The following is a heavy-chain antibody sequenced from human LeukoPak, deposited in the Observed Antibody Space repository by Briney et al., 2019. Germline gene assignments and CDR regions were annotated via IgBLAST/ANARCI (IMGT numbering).Heavy chain of an antibody. CDR2: ISNGKT. V-gene: IGHV3-23*01. D-gene: IGHD2-15*01. CDR1: GFPFSSHA. CDR3: VREAGYCSPVCVKTNWFDP. J-gene: IGHJ5*02. Sequence: GGSLRLSCAASGFPFSSHAMSWVRQPPGKGLEWVAAISNGKTYYADSVRGRFAISRDDSTNTVYLHMNSLRDEDTALYHCVREAGYCSPVCVKTNWFDPWGQGTLVTVSS.